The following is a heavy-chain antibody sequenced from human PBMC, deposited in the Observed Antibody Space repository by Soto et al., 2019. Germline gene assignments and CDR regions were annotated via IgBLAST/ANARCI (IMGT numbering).Heavy chain of an antibody. D-gene: IGHD3-3*01. Sequence: GGSLRLSCAASGFTFSSYAMSCVRQAPGKELEWVSAISGSGGSTYYADSVKGRFTISRDNSKNTLYLQMNSLRAEDTAVYYCAKDVFWSGYYTLNNWFDPWGQGTLVTVSS. V-gene: IGHV3-23*01. J-gene: IGHJ5*02. CDR2: ISGSGGST. CDR3: AKDVFWSGYYTLNNWFDP. CDR1: GFTFSSYA.